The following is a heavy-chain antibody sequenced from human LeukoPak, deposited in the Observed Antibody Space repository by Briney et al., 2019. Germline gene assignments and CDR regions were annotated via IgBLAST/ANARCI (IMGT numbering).Heavy chain of an antibody. CDR1: GGSISASY. CDR2: ILHSGSN. V-gene: IGHV4-59*01. CDR3: ARMGGGYEFDL. Sequence: SETLSLTCTVSGGSISASYWSWIRQPPGKGLEWIGYILHSGSNNYNPSLKSRVTMSVDTSKNQFSLKVTSVTAADTAVYYCARMGGGYEFDLLGQGTLVTVSS. D-gene: IGHD5-12*01. J-gene: IGHJ5*02.